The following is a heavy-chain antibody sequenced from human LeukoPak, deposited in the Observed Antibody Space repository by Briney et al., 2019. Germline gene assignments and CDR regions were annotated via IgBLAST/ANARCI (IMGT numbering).Heavy chain of an antibody. V-gene: IGHV5-51*01. D-gene: IGHD5-24*01. Sequence: GVSLKISCKASGYSVTSYCIGWVRHMPGQGLEWVGIIYPGASDPRYSPSFQGQVTISADKSISTAYLQWGSLKASDTAIYYCARRENNYFDPWGKGTLVTVSS. CDR2: IYPGASDP. J-gene: IGHJ5*02. CDR3: ARRENNYFDP. CDR1: GYSVTSYC.